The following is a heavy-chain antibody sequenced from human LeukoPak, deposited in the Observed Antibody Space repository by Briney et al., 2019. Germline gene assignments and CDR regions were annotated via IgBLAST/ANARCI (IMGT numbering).Heavy chain of an antibody. CDR3: ARRMYYYDSSGYGGYWLDP. J-gene: IGHJ5*02. CDR1: GGSISSYC. D-gene: IGHD3-22*01. V-gene: IGHV4-59*08. CDR2: IYYSGST. Sequence: SETLSLTCTVSGGSISSYCWSWIRQPPGKGLEWLGYIYYSGSTNYNPSPKSRVTISVDTSKNQFSLKLSSVTAADTAVYYCARRMYYYDSSGYGGYWLDPWGQGTLVTVSS.